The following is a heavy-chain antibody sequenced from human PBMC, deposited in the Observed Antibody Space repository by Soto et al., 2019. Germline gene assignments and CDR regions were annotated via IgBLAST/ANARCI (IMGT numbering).Heavy chain of an antibody. CDR3: AKALGSYSTGWCGASSYYYCAMDV. Sequence: EVQLVESGGGLVQPGGSLRLSCAPSGFTFSTYAMSWVRQAPGKGLEWVSGITGSGGSTYYPDSVKGRFTISRDDSKNALYQQMNSQRAEDTAVYYCAKALGSYSTGWCGASSYYYCAMDVWGQGTTVTVSS. J-gene: IGHJ6*02. CDR2: ITGSGGST. V-gene: IGHV3-23*04. CDR1: GFTFSTYA. D-gene: IGHD6-19*01.